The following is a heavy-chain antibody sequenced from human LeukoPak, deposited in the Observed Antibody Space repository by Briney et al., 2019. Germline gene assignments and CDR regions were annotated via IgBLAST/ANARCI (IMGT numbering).Heavy chain of an antibody. J-gene: IGHJ3*02. CDR2: ISISSNYI. V-gene: IGHV3-21*01. Sequence: PGGSLRLSCAASGLTFSRYSMNWVRQAPGKGLEWVSSISISSNYIYYADSVKGRFTISRDNAKNSLYLQVNSLRAEDTAVYHCARGSRLGVVGRDAFDIWGQGTMVTVSS. CDR1: GLTFSRYS. CDR3: ARGSRLGVVGRDAFDI. D-gene: IGHD3-3*01.